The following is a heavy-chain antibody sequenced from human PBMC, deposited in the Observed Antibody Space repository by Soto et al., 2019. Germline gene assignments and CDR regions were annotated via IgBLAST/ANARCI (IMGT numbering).Heavy chain of an antibody. CDR1: GGAFSSYA. V-gene: IGHV1-69*06. CDR3: ARIGSGYWDY. D-gene: IGHD3-22*01. J-gene: IGHJ4*02. Sequence: SVKVSCKASGGAFSSYAISWVRQAPGRGLEWMGGIIPIFGTANYAQKLQGRVTITADKSTSTAYMELRSLRSDDTAVYYCARIGSGYWDYWGQGTMVTVSS. CDR2: IIPIFGTA.